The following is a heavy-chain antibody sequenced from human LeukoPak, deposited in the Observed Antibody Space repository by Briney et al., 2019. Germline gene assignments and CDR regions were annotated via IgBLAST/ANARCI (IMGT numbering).Heavy chain of an antibody. J-gene: IGHJ4*02. CDR1: GFTFSSYW. V-gene: IGHV3-23*01. Sequence: PGGSLRLSCAASGFTFSSYWMHWVRQVPGKGLEWVSAISGSGGSTYYADSVKGRFTISRDNSKNTLYLQMNSLRAEDTAVYYCAKDKYYYDSSGYPGPFDYWGQGTLVTVSS. CDR2: ISGSGGST. CDR3: AKDKYYYDSSGYPGPFDY. D-gene: IGHD3-22*01.